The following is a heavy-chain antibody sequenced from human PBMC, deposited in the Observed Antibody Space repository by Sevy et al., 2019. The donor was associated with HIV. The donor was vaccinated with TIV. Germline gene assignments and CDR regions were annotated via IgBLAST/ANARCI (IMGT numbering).Heavy chain of an antibody. CDR1: GFTFSSYV. CDR2: IWDDGSDK. D-gene: IGHD1-26*01. Sequence: GGSLRLSCADSGFTFSSYVMHWVRQAPGKGLEWVALIWDDGSDKYYADSVKGRFTISRDNSKNMLYLQMNSLRPEDTAVYYCARDLVGATSDWGQGTLVTVSS. J-gene: IGHJ4*02. CDR3: ARDLVGATSD. V-gene: IGHV3-30*04.